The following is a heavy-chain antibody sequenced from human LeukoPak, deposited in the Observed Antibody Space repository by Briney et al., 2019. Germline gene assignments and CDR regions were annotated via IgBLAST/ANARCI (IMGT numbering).Heavy chain of an antibody. D-gene: IGHD2-2*01. J-gene: IGHJ3*02. V-gene: IGHV3-66*01. CDR2: IYSGGST. CDR3: GRFRVVPAADDAFDI. CDR1: GFTVSSNY. Sequence: GGSLKLSCAASGFTVSSNYMSWVRQAPGKGLEWVSVIYSGGSTYYAGSVKGRFTISRDNSQSTLYLQMNSLRAEDTAVYYCGRFRVVPAADDAFDIWGQGTMVTVSS.